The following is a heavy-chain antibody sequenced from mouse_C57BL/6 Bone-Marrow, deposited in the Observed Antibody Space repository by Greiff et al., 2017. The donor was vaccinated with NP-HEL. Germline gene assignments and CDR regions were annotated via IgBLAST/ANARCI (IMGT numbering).Heavy chain of an antibody. CDR2: IYPGSGNT. V-gene: IGHV1-76*01. CDR3: AIGRWLTPYFDV. J-gene: IGHJ1*03. Sequence: VKLQESGAELVRPGASVKLSCKASGYTFTDYYINWVKQRPGQGLEWIARIYPGSGNTYYNEKFKGKATLTAEKSSSTAYMQLSSLTSEDSAVYFCAIGRWLTPYFDVWGTGTTVTVSS. CDR1: GYTFTDYY. D-gene: IGHD2-3*01.